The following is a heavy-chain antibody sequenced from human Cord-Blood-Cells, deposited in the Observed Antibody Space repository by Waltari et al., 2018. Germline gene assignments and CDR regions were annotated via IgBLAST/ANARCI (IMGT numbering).Heavy chain of an antibody. CDR2: MNPNSGNT. J-gene: IGHJ3*02. V-gene: IGHV1-8*03. CDR3: ARVSPGRAFDI. CDR1: GYTFTSYD. Sequence: QVQLVQSGAEVKKPGASVKVSCKASGYTFTSYDINWVRQATGQGLEWMGWMNPNSGNTDYGQKFQCGVTITRNTSISTAYMELSSLRSEDTAVYYCARVSPGRAFDIWGQGTMVTVSS.